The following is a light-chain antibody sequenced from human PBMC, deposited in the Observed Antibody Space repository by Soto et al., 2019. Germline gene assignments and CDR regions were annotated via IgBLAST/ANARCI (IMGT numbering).Light chain of an antibody. CDR3: QVWDSDSDVV. CDR2: YDS. J-gene: IGLJ2*01. V-gene: IGLV3-21*04. CDR1: NIGSIS. Sequence: SYELTQPPSVSVAPGETARITCGGKNIGSISVHWYQQKPGQAPVLVIYYDSDRPSGIPERFSGSNSGNTATLTISRVEAGDEADYYCQVWDSDSDVVFGGGTKHTVL.